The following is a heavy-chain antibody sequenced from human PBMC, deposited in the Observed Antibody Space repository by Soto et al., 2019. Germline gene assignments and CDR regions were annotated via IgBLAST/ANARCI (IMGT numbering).Heavy chain of an antibody. CDR3: ARAPPTARTYYYDSSGYSPLDY. D-gene: IGHD3-22*01. Sequence: SETLSLTCAVYGGSLSGHNWNWIRQPPGKGLEWIGEINHSGSTDYNPSLKSRVTISLDTSKNQFPLKLASVTAADTAVYYCARAPPTARTYYYDSSGYSPLDYWGQGTLVTVSS. V-gene: IGHV4-34*01. J-gene: IGHJ4*02. CDR2: INHSGST. CDR1: GGSLSGHN.